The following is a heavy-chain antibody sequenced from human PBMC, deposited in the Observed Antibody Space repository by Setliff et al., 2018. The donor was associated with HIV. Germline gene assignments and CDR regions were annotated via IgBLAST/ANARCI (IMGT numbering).Heavy chain of an antibody. D-gene: IGHD3-22*01. V-gene: IGHV3-21*01. CDR3: ATGYFYDSSCYKH. CDR1: GFTFSTYS. CDR2: ISSSSTYI. Sequence: GGSLRLSCAASGFTFSTYSMNWVRQAPGKGLEWVSSISSSSTYIDYADSVKGRFTISRDNAKNSLFLQMNSLRAEDTAVYYCATGYFYDSSCYKHWGQGTLVTVSS. J-gene: IGHJ4*02.